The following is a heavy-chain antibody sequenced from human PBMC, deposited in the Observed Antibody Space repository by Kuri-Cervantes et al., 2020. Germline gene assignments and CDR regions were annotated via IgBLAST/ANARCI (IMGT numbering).Heavy chain of an antibody. Sequence: ASVKVSCKASGYTFTSYYMHWVRQAPGQGLEWMGIINPSGGSTSYAQKFQGRVTMTRDTSTSTVYMELSSLRAEDTAVYYCARDYGFHTVLDAFDIWGQGTMVTVSS. V-gene: IGHV1-46*01. CDR1: GYTFTSYY. CDR2: INPSGGST. D-gene: IGHD3-10*01. J-gene: IGHJ3*02. CDR3: ARDYGFHTVLDAFDI.